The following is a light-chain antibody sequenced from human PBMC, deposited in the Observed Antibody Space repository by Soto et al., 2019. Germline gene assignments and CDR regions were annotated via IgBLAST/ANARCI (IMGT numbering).Light chain of an antibody. J-gene: IGKJ1*01. V-gene: IGKV3-20*01. CDR2: GAS. Sequence: EIVLTQSPATLSLSPGERATLSCRASQSVSSSYLAWYQQKPGQAPRLLIYGASSRATGIPDRFSGSGSGTDFTLTTSRLEPEDFAVYYCQQYGSSPWTFGQGTKVDI. CDR3: QQYGSSPWT. CDR1: QSVSSSY.